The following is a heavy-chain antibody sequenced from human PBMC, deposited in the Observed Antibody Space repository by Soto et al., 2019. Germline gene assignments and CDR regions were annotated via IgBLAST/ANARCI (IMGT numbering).Heavy chain of an antibody. J-gene: IGHJ6*02. CDR2: IYHSGST. D-gene: IGHD3-3*01. CDR1: GYSISSGYY. V-gene: IGHV4-38-2*02. CDR3: ARDLLTELRFLEWPPEFADV. Sequence: PSETLSLTCAVSGYSISSGYYWGWIRQPPGKGLEWIGSIYHSGSTYYNPSLKSRVTISVDTSKNQFSLKLSSVTAADTAVYYCARDLLTELRFLEWPPEFADVWGQGTTVTVSS.